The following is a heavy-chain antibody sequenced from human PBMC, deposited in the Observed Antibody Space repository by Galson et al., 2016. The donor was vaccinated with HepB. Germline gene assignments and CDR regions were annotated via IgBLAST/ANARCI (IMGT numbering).Heavy chain of an antibody. J-gene: IGHJ4*02. V-gene: IGHV3-30-3*01. CDR2: ISDDGSNK. CDR3: ARDDFWTGPPSASFSFDY. D-gene: IGHD3/OR15-3a*01. Sequence: SLRLSCAASGFIFNNYAMHWVRQAPGKGPEWVAVISDDGSNKYYADSVKGRFTISRDNSKNTLYLQMNSLRAEDTAVFYCARDDFWTGPPSASFSFDYWGQGTLVTVSS. CDR1: GFIFNNYA.